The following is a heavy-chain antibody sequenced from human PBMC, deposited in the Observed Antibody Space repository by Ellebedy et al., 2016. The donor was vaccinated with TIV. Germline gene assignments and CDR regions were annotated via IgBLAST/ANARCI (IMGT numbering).Heavy chain of an antibody. J-gene: IGHJ4*02. CDR3: ARELDY. Sequence: GESLKISXVASGFTFRSYTMSWVRQAPGKGLEWVSSISGSGASTYYADSVRGRFTISRDNSKNTLYLQINSLRTEDTPTYFCARELDYWGQGTLVTVSS. CDR1: GFTFRSYT. V-gene: IGHV3-23*01. CDR2: ISGSGAST.